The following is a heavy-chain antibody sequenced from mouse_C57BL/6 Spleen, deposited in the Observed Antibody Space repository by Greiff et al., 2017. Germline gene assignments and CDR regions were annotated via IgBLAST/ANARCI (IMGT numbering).Heavy chain of an antibody. D-gene: IGHD1-1*01. CDR1: GYSFTDYN. V-gene: IGHV1-39*01. CDR3: ARSSFFTTVVADYFDY. J-gene: IGHJ2*01. CDR2: INPNYGTT. Sequence: VQLQQSGPELVKPGASVKISCKASGYSFTDYNMNWVKQSNGKSLEWIGVINPNYGTTSYNQKFKGKATLTVDQSSSTAYMQLSSLTYEDSAVYYCARSSFFTTVVADYFDYWGQGTTLTVSS.